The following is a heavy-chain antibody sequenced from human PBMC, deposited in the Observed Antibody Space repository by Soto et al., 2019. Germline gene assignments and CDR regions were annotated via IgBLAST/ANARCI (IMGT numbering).Heavy chain of an antibody. CDR1: GGTFGSDA. J-gene: IGHJ5*02. V-gene: IGHV1-69*06. D-gene: IGHD3-22*01. CDR3: ARDRTDSGYHTNWLDP. Sequence: SVKVSCKASGGTFGSDAITWVRQAPGQGLEWVGRIIPIFGTTNYAQNLQGRVTISADKSTLTSYMELHSLTSDDTALYYCARDRTDSGYHTNWLDPWGQGTQVTVSS. CDR2: IIPIFGTT.